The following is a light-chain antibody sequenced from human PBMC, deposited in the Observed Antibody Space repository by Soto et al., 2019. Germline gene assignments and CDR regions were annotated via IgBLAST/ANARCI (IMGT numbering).Light chain of an antibody. J-gene: IGKJ4*01. CDR2: GAS. Sequence: EIVITQSPCTLSVSTVQVATLSCRASHSVDSNLAWYQQKPGQAPRLLIFGASTRPTGIPDRFSGSGSGTEFTLTISSLQSEDFAVYYCQQYDKWPLTFGGGTKVDIK. CDR1: HSVDSN. V-gene: IGKV3D-15*01. CDR3: QQYDKWPLT.